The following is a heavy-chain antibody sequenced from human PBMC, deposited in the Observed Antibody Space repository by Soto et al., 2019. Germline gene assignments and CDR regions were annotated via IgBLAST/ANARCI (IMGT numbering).Heavy chain of an antibody. CDR3: AKYPYVYSNYFDY. CDR2: ISYDGSNK. D-gene: IGHD4-4*01. V-gene: IGHV3-30*18. Sequence: GGSLRLSCAASGFTFSSYGMHWVRQAPGKGLEWVAVISYDGSNKYYADSVKGRFTISRDNSKNTLYLQMNSLRAEDTAVYYCAKYPYVYSNYFDYWGQGTLVPVSS. J-gene: IGHJ4*02. CDR1: GFTFSSYG.